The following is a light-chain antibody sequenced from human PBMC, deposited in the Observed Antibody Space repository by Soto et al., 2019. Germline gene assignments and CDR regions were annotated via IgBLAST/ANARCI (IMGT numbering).Light chain of an antibody. CDR2: DAS. Sequence: DIQMTQSPSTLSASVGDTVNITCRASQRISGWLAWHQQEPGKAPKLLIYDASSLKRGVPSRFSGSGSGTEFTLTISSLQPDDFATYYCQQYDSYSGTFGQGTKVDIK. CDR3: QQYDSYSGT. CDR1: QRISGW. J-gene: IGKJ1*01. V-gene: IGKV1-5*01.